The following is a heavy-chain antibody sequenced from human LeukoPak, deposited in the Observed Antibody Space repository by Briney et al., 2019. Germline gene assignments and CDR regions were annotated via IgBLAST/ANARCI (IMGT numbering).Heavy chain of an antibody. CDR3: ARVRGSYYYYYYMDV. J-gene: IGHJ6*03. CDR2: ISSSSSYI. D-gene: IGHD1-26*01. CDR1: GFTFSSYS. Sequence: GGSLRLSCAASGFTFSSYSMNWVRQAPGKGLEWVSSISSSSSYIYYADSVKGRFTISTDNTKNSLYLQMNSLRAEDTAVYYCARVRGSYYYYYYMDVWGKGTTVTVSS. V-gene: IGHV3-21*01.